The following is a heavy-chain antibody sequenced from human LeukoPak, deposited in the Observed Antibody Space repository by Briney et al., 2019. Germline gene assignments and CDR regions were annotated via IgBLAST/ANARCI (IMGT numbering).Heavy chain of an antibody. Sequence: GSLRLSCAASGFTFRNYWMSWVRQAPGTGLEWVANIKQDGSDRNYVTSVRGRFTISRDNAESSLYLQMNSLRVKDTAVYYCVRNLAVAGTCFDSWGQGTLVTVSS. CDR3: VRNLAVAGTCFDS. V-gene: IGHV3-7*01. J-gene: IGHJ4*02. D-gene: IGHD6-19*01. CDR1: GFTFRNYW. CDR2: IKQDGSDR.